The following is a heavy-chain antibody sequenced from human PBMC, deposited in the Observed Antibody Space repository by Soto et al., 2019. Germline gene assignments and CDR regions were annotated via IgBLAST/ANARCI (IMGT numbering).Heavy chain of an antibody. CDR1: GYTFTGYY. CDR2: INPNSGGT. V-gene: IGHV1-2*04. D-gene: IGHD6-13*01. J-gene: IGHJ6*02. CDR3: ARNTAAGTKGYYYYGMDV. Sequence: GASVKVSCKASGYTFTGYYMHWVRQAPGQGPEWMGWINPNSGGTNYAQKFQGWVTMTRDTSISTAYMELSRLRSDDTAVYYCARNTAAGTKGYYYYGMDVWGQGTTVTVSS.